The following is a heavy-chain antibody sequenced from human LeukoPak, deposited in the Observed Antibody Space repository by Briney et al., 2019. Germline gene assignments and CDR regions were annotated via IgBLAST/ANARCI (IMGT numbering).Heavy chain of an antibody. CDR1: GGSISSYY. D-gene: IGHD2-15*01. Sequence: PSETLSLTCTVSGGSISSYYWSWIRQPPGKGLERIGFIYYTGSTNYNPSLKSRVTISVDTSKNQFSLKLSSVTAADTAVYYCARHYYHCSGGSCAEGFDYWGQGTLVTVSS. CDR2: IYYTGST. V-gene: IGHV4-59*08. CDR3: ARHYYHCSGGSCAEGFDY. J-gene: IGHJ4*02.